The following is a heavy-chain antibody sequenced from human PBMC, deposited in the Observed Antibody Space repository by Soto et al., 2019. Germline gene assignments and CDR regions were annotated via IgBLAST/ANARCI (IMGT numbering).Heavy chain of an antibody. D-gene: IGHD6-6*01. CDR2: SYYSGST. Sequence: LSLTCTVSGGSISSYYWSWIRQPPGQGLEWIGYSYYSGSTNYNPSLKSRVTISVDTSKNQFSLKLSSVTAADTAVYYCAKLMRCSSKVLGGYYYYGMDVWGRGTTVPVSS. J-gene: IGHJ6*02. CDR1: GGSISSYY. V-gene: IGHV4-59*01. CDR3: AKLMRCSSKVLGGYYYYGMDV.